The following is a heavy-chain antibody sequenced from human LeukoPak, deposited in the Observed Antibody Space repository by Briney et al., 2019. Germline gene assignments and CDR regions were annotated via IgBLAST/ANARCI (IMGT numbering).Heavy chain of an antibody. CDR2: IYYSGST. Sequence: KPSETLSLTCAVSGGSISSGDYYWSWIRPPPGRGLEWIGYIYYSGSTYYNPSLKSRVTISVDTSKNQFSLKLSSVTAADTAVYYCARVSLVPAAMVYWGQGTLVTVSS. CDR1: GGSISSGDYY. J-gene: IGHJ4*02. V-gene: IGHV4-30-4*08. CDR3: ARVSLVPAAMVY. D-gene: IGHD2-2*01.